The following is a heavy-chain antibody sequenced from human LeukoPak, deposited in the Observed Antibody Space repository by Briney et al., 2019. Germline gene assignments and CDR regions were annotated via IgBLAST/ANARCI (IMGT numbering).Heavy chain of an antibody. Sequence: GGSLRLSCAASGSTFSGSAIHWVRQASGKGLEWVGRIKTKADGYAAAYVASVKGRFTVSRDDSRNTAYLQMNSLKTEDTAVYYCTRLVHRHNYAFDILGQGTMVTVSS. CDR1: GSTFSGSA. V-gene: IGHV3-73*01. J-gene: IGHJ3*02. CDR3: TRLVHRHNYAFDI. CDR2: IKTKADGYAA.